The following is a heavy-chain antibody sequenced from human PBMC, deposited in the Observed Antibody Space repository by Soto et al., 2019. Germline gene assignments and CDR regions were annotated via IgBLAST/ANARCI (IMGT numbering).Heavy chain of an antibody. CDR1: GDSVSSNSAA. V-gene: IGHV6-1*01. CDR3: ARVVGSGWYVGSVPEPRDYYYGMDV. J-gene: IGHJ6*02. CDR2: TYYRSKWYN. D-gene: IGHD6-19*01. Sequence: PSQTLSLTCAISGDSVSSNSAAWNWIRQSPSRGLEWLGRTYYRSKWYNDYAVSVKSRITINPDTSKNQFSLQLNSVTPEDTAVYYCARVVGSGWYVGSVPEPRDYYYGMDVWGQGTTVTVSS.